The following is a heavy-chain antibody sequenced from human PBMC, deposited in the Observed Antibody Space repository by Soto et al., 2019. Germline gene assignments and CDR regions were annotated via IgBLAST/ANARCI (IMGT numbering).Heavy chain of an antibody. Sequence: QVQLQQWGAGLLKPSETLSLTCAVYGGSFSGYYWSWIRQPPGKGLEWIGEINHSGSTNYNPSLKSRVTISVDTSKNQFSLELSSVTAADTAVYYCARGDINEVTIFGVVFDYWGQGTLVTVSS. CDR3: ARGDINEVTIFGVVFDY. D-gene: IGHD3-3*01. CDR2: INHSGST. CDR1: GGSFSGYY. V-gene: IGHV4-34*01. J-gene: IGHJ4*02.